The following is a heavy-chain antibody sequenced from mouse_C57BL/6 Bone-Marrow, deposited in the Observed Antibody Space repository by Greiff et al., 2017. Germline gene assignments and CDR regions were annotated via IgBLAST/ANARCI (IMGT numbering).Heavy chain of an antibody. CDR2: IYPRSGNT. D-gene: IGHD1-1*01. Sequence: QVQLQQSGAELARPGASVKLSCKASGYTFTSYGISWVKQRTGQGLEWIGEIYPRSGNTYYNEKFKGKATLTADKSSSTAYMELRSLTSEDSAVYYCARFGYYGSSYNYWGQGTTLPVSS. J-gene: IGHJ2*01. CDR1: GYTFTSYG. V-gene: IGHV1-81*01. CDR3: ARFGYYGSSYNY.